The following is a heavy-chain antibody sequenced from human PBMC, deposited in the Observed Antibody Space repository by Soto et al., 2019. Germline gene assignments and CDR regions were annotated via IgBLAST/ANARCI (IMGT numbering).Heavy chain of an antibody. CDR3: AKVPNFGVVYLFEY. CDR1: GFTFSSHA. Sequence: GGSLRLSCEASGFTFSSHAMSWVRQAPGKGLEWVSAISGDGGSTYYADSVKGRFTISRDNSKNTLYLQMNSLRAEDTAVYYCAKVPNFGVVYLFEYWGQGTLVTVSS. CDR2: ISGDGGST. D-gene: IGHD3-3*01. J-gene: IGHJ4*02. V-gene: IGHV3-23*01.